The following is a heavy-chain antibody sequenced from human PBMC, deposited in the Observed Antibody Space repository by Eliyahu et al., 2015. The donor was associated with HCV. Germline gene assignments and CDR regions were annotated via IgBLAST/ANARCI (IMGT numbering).Heavy chain of an antibody. CDR2: VLPILGIA. J-gene: IGHJ3*02. D-gene: IGHD3-22*01. Sequence: QVQLVQSGAEVKKPGSSVKVSCKASGGTFSSYTISWVRQAPGQGLEWMGRVLPILGIANYAQKFQGRVTITADKSTSTAYMELSSLRSEDTAVYYCASVYYYDSSGFDAFDIWGQGTMVTVSS. CDR3: ASVYYYDSSGFDAFDI. CDR1: GGTFSSYT. V-gene: IGHV1-69*02.